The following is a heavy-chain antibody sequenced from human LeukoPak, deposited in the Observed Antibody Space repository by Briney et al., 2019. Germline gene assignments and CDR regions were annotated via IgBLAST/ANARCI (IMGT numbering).Heavy chain of an antibody. Sequence: PSETPSLTCTVSGGSISSGGYYWSWIRQLPEKGLEWIGYIYYSGITYYNPSFKSRVTISVDTSKNHFALKLSSVTAADTAMYYCARFGGSGSAFEYWGQGTLVTVTS. D-gene: IGHD3-10*01. J-gene: IGHJ4*02. CDR2: IYYSGIT. V-gene: IGHV4-31*03. CDR3: ARFGGSGSAFEY. CDR1: GGSISSGGYY.